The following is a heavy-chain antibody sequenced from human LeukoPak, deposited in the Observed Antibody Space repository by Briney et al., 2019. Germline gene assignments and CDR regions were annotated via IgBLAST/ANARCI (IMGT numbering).Heavy chain of an antibody. D-gene: IGHD2-21*02. CDR2: IYYSGST. J-gene: IGHJ3*02. CDR1: GGSISSYY. CDR3: AGREVVTAIRDAFDI. Sequence: SETLSLTCTVSGGSISSYYWSWIRQPPGKGLEWIGYIYYSGSTNYNPSLKSRVTISVDTSKNQFSLKLSSVTAADTAGYYCAGREVVTAIRDAFDIWGQGTMVTVSS. V-gene: IGHV4-59*01.